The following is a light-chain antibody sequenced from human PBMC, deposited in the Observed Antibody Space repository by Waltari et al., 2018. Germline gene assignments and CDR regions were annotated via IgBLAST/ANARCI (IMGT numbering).Light chain of an antibody. V-gene: IGLV8-61*01. CDR1: SGSVSTTYY. CDR3: VLYMGGGIL. Sequence: QTVVTQEPSFSVSPGGTVTLTCGLRSGSVSTTYYPSWYQQTPGQAPRPLIYSTNTRSSGVPDRFSGSIRGNKAALSITGAQADDESDYYCVLYMGGGILFGGGTKLTVL. J-gene: IGLJ3*02. CDR2: STN.